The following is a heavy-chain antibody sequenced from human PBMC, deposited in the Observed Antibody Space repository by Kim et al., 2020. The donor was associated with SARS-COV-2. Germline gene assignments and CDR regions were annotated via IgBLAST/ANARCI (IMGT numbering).Heavy chain of an antibody. CDR2: ISYSGST. Sequence: SETLSLTCTVSGGSISSYYWSWIRQPPGKGLEWIGYISYSGSTNYNPSLKSRLTISVDTSKNQFSLKLSSVTAADTAVYYCARDRAGSGWSSLTGWFDP. CDR3: ARDRAGSGWSSLTGWFDP. V-gene: IGHV4-59*13. D-gene: IGHD6-19*01. CDR1: GGSISSYY. J-gene: IGHJ5*02.